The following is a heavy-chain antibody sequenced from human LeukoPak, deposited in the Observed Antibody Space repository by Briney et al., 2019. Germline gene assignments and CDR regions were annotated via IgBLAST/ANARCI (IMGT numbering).Heavy chain of an antibody. V-gene: IGHV4-34*01. CDR1: GGSFSGYY. D-gene: IGHD2-15*01. CDR2: INHSGST. Sequence: SETLSLTCAVYGGSFSGYYWSWIRQPPGKGLEWIGEINHSGSTNYNPSLKSRVTISVDTSKNQFSLKLSSVTAADTAVYYCARGYSPVVVVAATVYFDYWGQGTLVTVST. J-gene: IGHJ4*02. CDR3: ARGYSPVVVVAATVYFDY.